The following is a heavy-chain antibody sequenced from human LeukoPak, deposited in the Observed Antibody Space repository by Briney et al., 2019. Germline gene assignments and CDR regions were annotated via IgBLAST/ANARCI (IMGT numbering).Heavy chain of an antibody. CDR3: ARSIDGSDIVVVGPDWFDP. CDR1: GYTFTSYA. V-gene: IGHV7-4-1*02. J-gene: IGHJ5*02. Sequence: GASVKVSCKASGYTFTSYAMNWVRQAPGQGLEWMGWINTNTGNPTYAQGFTGRFVFSLDTSVSTAYLQISSLKAEDTAVYYCARSIDGSDIVVVGPDWFDPWGQGTLVTVSS. CDR2: INTNTGNP. D-gene: IGHD2-2*01.